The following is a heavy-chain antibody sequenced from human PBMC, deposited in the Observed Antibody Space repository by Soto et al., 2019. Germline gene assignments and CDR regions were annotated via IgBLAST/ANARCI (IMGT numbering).Heavy chain of an antibody. CDR1: GASISTPGYT. J-gene: IGHJ6*02. CDR3: ARATFGAVLHLEV. Sequence: QVRLQESGSGLVKPSQTLSLTCAVSGASISTPGYTWSWIRQPPGKGLEWIGYIYPSGASTYNPSFKSRVTISLDASRNRFSLSVGSVTAADTSVYYCARATFGAVLHLEVWGQGTTVTVSS. D-gene: IGHD3-3*01. CDR2: IYPSGAS. V-gene: IGHV4-30-2*01.